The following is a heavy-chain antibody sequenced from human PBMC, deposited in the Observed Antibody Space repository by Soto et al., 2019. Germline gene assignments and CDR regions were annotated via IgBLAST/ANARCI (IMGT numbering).Heavy chain of an antibody. Sequence: GGSLRLSCAASGCVPSNAHLRWVRLARGKGLEWVAVIYSGGYTNYADAVKGRFIVSRDSPKNTLYLQMDSLRAEDTAVYYCAREAIIVIAAPEYFFDYWGQGTLVTVSS. CDR1: GCVPSNAH. CDR2: IYSGGYT. D-gene: IGHD3-22*01. J-gene: IGHJ4*02. CDR3: AREAIIVIAAPEYFFDY. V-gene: IGHV3-66*01.